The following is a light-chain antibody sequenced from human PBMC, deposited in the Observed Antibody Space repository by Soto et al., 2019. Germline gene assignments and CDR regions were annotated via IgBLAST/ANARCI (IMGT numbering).Light chain of an antibody. CDR1: SSDVGGYNY. V-gene: IGLV2-14*01. CDR2: EVS. Sequence: QSALTQPASVSGSPGQSITISCTGTSSDVGGYNYVSWYQQHPGKAPKLMIYEVSNRPSGVSNRFSGSKSGNTASLTISGLQAEDEADYYCSSYTGSGALIFGAGTKVTVL. J-gene: IGLJ2*01. CDR3: SSYTGSGALI.